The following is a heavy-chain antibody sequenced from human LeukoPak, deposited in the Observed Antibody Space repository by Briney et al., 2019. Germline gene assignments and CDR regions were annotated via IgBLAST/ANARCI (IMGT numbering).Heavy chain of an antibody. Sequence: GGSLRLSCAASGFTFISYTMYWVRQAPGKGLVWVSRINSDGSSTSYADSVKGRFTISRDNAKSTLSLQMNSLRAEDTAIYYCATYRQVLLPFESWGQGTLVTVSS. V-gene: IGHV3-74*01. D-gene: IGHD2-8*02. CDR3: ATYRQVLLPFES. CDR1: GFTFISYT. J-gene: IGHJ4*02. CDR2: INSDGSST.